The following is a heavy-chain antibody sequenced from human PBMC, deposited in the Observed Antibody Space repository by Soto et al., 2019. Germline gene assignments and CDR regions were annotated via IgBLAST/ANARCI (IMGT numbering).Heavy chain of an antibody. CDR3: TTLESSSGWSHYYGMDV. D-gene: IGHD6-19*01. CDR1: GFTFSNAW. J-gene: IGHJ6*02. V-gene: IGHV3-15*01. CDR2: IKSKTDGGTT. Sequence: PGGSLRLSCAASGFTFSNAWMSWVRQAPGKGLEWVGRIKSKTDGGTTDYAAPVKGRFTISRDDSKNTLYLQMNSLKTEDTAVYYCTTLESSSGWSHYYGMDVWGQGTTVTVSS.